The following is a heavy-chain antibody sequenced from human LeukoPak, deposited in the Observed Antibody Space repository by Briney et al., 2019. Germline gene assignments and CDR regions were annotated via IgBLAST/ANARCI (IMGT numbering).Heavy chain of an antibody. D-gene: IGHD6-13*01. J-gene: IGHJ6*02. CDR2: INPSGGST. CDR3: ARERIAAAGEEFYSYYGMDV. Sequence: ASVKVSCKASGYTFTSYYMHWVRQAPGQGLEWMGIINPSGGSTSYAQKFQGRVTMTRDTSTSTVYMELSSLRSEDTAVYYCARERIAAAGEEFYSYYGMDVWGQGTTVTVSS. V-gene: IGHV1-46*01. CDR1: GYTFTSYY.